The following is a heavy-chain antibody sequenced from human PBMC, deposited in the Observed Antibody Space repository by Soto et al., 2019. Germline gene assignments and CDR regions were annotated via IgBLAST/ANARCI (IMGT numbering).Heavy chain of an antibody. V-gene: IGHV6-1*01. D-gene: IGHD3-9*01. Sequence: PSQTLSLTCAISGDSVSSNSAAWNWIRQSPSRGLEWLGRTYYRSKWYNDYAVSVKSRITINPDTSKNQFSLQLNSVTPEDTAVYYCARDRDTRRDYDILTGYYRDYYYYGMDVWGQGTTVTVSS. CDR2: TYYRSKWYN. J-gene: IGHJ6*02. CDR1: GDSVSSNSAA. CDR3: ARDRDTRRDYDILTGYYRDYYYYGMDV.